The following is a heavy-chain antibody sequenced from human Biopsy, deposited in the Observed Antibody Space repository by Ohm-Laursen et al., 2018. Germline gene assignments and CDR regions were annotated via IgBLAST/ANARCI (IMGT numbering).Heavy chain of an antibody. D-gene: IGHD3-22*01. CDR3: ARDYDTSGYYYVS. J-gene: IGHJ5*02. CDR1: GGSISNNNYY. Sequence: SETLSLTCTVSGGSISNNNYYWGWIRQPPGKGLEWIGSIFYRESTHYKPSLKSRLNISVDTSKNQFSLKLNSVTAADTAVYYCARDYDTSGYYYVSWGQGTLVTVSS. V-gene: IGHV4-39*01. CDR2: IFYREST.